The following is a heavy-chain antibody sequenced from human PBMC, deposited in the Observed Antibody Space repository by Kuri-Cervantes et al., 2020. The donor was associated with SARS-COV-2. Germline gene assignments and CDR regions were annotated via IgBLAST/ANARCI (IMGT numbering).Heavy chain of an antibody. D-gene: IGHD5-12*01. CDR1: GFTFSSYG. CDR3: AKAYDPYGMDV. V-gene: IGHV3-30*18. CDR2: ISYDGSNK. Sequence: GGSLRLSCAASGFTFSSYGMHWVRQAPGKGLEWGAVISYDGSNKYYADSVKGRFTISRDNSKNTLYLQMNSLRAEDTAVYYCAKAYDPYGMDVWGQGTTVTVSS. J-gene: IGHJ6*02.